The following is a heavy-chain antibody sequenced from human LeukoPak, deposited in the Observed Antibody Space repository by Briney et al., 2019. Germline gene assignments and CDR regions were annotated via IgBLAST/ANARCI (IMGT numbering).Heavy chain of an antibody. Sequence: PSETLSLTYTVSGGSISSSSYYWGWIRQPPGKGLEWIGSIYYSGSTYYNPSLKSRVTISVDTSKNQFSLKLSSVTAADTAVYYCARAAPPYTIFGVVIVYDYYCYYMDVWGKGTTVTVSS. CDR3: ARAAPPYTIFGVVIVYDYYCYYMDV. CDR1: GGSISSSSYY. D-gene: IGHD3-3*01. J-gene: IGHJ6*03. V-gene: IGHV4-39*07. CDR2: IYYSGST.